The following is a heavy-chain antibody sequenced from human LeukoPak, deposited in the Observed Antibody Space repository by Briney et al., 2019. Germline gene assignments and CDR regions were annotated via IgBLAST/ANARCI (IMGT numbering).Heavy chain of an antibody. Sequence: SETLSLTCAVYGGSFSGYYWSWIRQPPGKGLEWIGEINHSGSTNYNPSLKSRVTISVDTSKNQFSLKLSSVTAADTAVYYCARVVSPIATPYYYYYGMDVWGQGTTVTVSS. CDR1: GGSFSGYY. D-gene: IGHD2-21*01. V-gene: IGHV4-34*01. CDR2: INHSGST. J-gene: IGHJ6*02. CDR3: ARVVSPIATPYYYYYGMDV.